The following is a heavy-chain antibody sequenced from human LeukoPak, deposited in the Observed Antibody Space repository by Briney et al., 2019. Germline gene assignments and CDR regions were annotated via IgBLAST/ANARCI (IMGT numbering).Heavy chain of an antibody. CDR1: GFTFEDYA. V-gene: IGHV3-9*01. J-gene: IGHJ4*02. Sequence: GRSLRPSCAASGFTFEDYAMPWVRQAPGEGLGWVSGISWNSGSIGYADSVKGRFTISRDNAKNSLYLQMNSLRAEDTALYYCAKGITMVRGVLDYWGQGTLVTVSS. CDR2: ISWNSGSI. CDR3: AKGITMVRGVLDY. D-gene: IGHD3-10*01.